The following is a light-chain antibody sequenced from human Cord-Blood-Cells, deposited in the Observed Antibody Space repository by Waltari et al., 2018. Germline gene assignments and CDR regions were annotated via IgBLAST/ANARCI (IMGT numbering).Light chain of an antibody. CDR1: QGISSY. J-gene: IGKJ4*01. CDR3: QQLNSYRLT. Sequence: DIQLTQSPSFLSASVGDRVTITCRASQGISSYLAWYQQKPGKAPKLLIYAASTLQSGVPSRFCGSGSGTEFTLPISSLQPEDFATYYCQQLNSYRLTFGGGTKVEIK. V-gene: IGKV1-9*01. CDR2: AAS.